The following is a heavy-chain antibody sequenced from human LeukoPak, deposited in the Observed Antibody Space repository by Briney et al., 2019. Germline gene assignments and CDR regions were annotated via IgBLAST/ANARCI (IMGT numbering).Heavy chain of an antibody. D-gene: IGHD3-16*02. V-gene: IGHV1-2*02. Sequence: RASVKVSCKASGYTFTGYYMHWVRQAPGQGLEWMGWINPNSGGTNYAQKFQGRVTMTRDTSISTAYMELSRLRSDDTAVYYCAREDYVWGSYRSHFDYWGQGTLVTVSS. CDR2: INPNSGGT. CDR3: AREDYVWGSYRSHFDY. CDR1: GYTFTGYY. J-gene: IGHJ4*02.